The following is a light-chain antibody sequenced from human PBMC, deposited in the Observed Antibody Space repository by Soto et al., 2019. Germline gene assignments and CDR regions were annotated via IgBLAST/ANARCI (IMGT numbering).Light chain of an antibody. CDR2: DAS. V-gene: IGKV3-15*01. CDR1: QSVSSN. CDR3: QQYNNWPPWT. J-gene: IGKJ1*01. Sequence: EVVMTQSPATLSVSPGERATLSCRASQSVSSNLAWYQQKPGQALRLLIHDASTRATGIPARFSGSGSGTEFTLTISSLQSEDFAIYYCQQYNNWPPWTFGQGTKVEMK.